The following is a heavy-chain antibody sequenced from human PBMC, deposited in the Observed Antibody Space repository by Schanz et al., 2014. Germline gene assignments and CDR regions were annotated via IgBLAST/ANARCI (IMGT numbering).Heavy chain of an antibody. CDR3: ARKTDSSGTGDY. CDR2: SSYDVSIK. CDR1: GFTFSSYA. J-gene: IGHJ4*02. V-gene: IGHV3-30*14. Sequence: QVQLVSSFLFLVQPGRSLRLSCAASGFTFSSYAMRWVRQAPGKGLEWVALSSYDVSIKDYSDSVKGRFTISRDNSKDTLYLQMNSLRAEDTAVYYCARKTDSSGTGDYWGQGTLVTVSS. D-gene: IGHD6-19*01.